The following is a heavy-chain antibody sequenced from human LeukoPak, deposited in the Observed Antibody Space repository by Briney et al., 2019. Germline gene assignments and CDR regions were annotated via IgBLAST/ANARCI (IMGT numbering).Heavy chain of an antibody. CDR2: INSDGSST. D-gene: IGHD6-19*01. V-gene: IGHV3-74*01. CDR3: ARDSVAGDLPSDY. J-gene: IGHJ4*02. Sequence: GGSLRLSCAASGLTFSSYWMHWVRQAPGKGLVWVSRINSDGSSTSYADSVKGRFTISRDNAKNTLYLQMNSLRAEDAAVYYCARDSVAGDLPSDYWGQGTLVTVSS. CDR1: GLTFSSYW.